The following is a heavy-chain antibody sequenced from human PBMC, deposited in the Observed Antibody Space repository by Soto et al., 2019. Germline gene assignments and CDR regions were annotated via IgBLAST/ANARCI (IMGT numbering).Heavy chain of an antibody. CDR3: ARAQRIQLWASGMDV. CDR2: IIPVFGTV. D-gene: IGHD5-18*01. CDR1: GGTLSSYV. Sequence: QVQLVQSGAEVKKPGSSVKVSCKASGGTLSSYVISWVRQAPGQGLEWMGGIIPVFGTVNYAQKFQDRVTITADESTTTAYMELRSLRSEDAAVYYCARAQRIQLWASGMDVWGQGTTVTVSS. J-gene: IGHJ6*02. V-gene: IGHV1-69*01.